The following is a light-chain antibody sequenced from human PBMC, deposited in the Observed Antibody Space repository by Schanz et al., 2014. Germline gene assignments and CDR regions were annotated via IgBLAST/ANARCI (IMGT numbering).Light chain of an antibody. CDR2: DVS. CDR1: STDVGGHNS. V-gene: IGLV2-14*03. Sequence: QSALTQPASVSGSPGQSTTISCTGTSTDVGGHNSVSWYQQHPGKAPKLIIYDVSLRPSGVSDRFSGSKSGNTASLTISGLRTEDEADYYCCSYAGSSTFVFGTGTKLTVL. J-gene: IGLJ1*01. CDR3: CSYAGSSTFV.